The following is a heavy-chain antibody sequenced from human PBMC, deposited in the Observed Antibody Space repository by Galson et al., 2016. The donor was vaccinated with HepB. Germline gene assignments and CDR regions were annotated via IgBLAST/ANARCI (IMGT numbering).Heavy chain of an antibody. Sequence: SETLSLTCTVSGDSITTYYWSWIRQTPGKGLEWIGYIFYSASTNYNPSLKNRVTISVDTSKNQFSLRLTSVTAADTAVYYCAREGELGLGYFDLWGRGTLVTVSS. CDR2: IFYSAST. J-gene: IGHJ2*01. D-gene: IGHD3-16*01. V-gene: IGHV4-59*01. CDR1: GDSITTYY. CDR3: AREGELGLGYFDL.